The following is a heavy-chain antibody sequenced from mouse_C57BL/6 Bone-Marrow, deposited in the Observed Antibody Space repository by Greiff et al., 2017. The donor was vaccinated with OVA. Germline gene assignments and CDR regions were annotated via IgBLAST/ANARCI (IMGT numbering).Heavy chain of an antibody. CDR3: ARGHYGSRDY. V-gene: IGHV3-6*01. J-gene: IGHJ3*01. CDR2: ISYDGSN. D-gene: IGHD1-1*01. Sequence: EESGPGLVKPSQSLSLTCSVTGYSITSGYYWNWIRQFPGNKLEWMGYISYDGSNNYNPSLKNRISITRDTSKNQFFLKLNSVTTEDTATYYCARGHYGSRDYWGQGTLVTVSA. CDR1: GYSITSGYY.